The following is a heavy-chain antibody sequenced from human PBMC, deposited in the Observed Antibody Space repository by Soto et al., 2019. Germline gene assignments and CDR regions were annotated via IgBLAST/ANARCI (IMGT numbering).Heavy chain of an antibody. CDR3: ARESGRYYDSSGYLSDNWFDP. CDR1: GYTFTSYG. Sequence: VASVKVSCKASGYTFTSYGISWVRQAPGQGLEWMGWISAYNGNTNYAQKLQGRVTMTTDTSTSTAYMELRSLRSDDTAVYYCARESGRYYDSSGYLSDNWFDPWGQGTLVTVSS. V-gene: IGHV1-18*01. D-gene: IGHD3-22*01. CDR2: ISAYNGNT. J-gene: IGHJ5*02.